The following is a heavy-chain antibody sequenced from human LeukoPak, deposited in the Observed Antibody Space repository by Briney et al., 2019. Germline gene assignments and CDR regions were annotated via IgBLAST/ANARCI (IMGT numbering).Heavy chain of an antibody. CDR2: IYPGDSDT. V-gene: IGHV5-51*01. Sequence: GESLKISCKGSGYSFTSYWIGWVRQMPGKGLEWMGIIYPGDSDTRYSPSFQGQVTISADKSISTAYLQWSSLKASDTAMYYYARQSGSSGFDPGIDYWGQGTLVTVSS. CDR1: GYSFTSYW. CDR3: ARQSGSSGFDPGIDY. D-gene: IGHD3-10*01. J-gene: IGHJ4*02.